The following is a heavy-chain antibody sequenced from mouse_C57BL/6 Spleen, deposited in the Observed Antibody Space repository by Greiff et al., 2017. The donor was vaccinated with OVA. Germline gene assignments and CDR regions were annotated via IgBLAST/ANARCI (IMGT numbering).Heavy chain of an antibody. J-gene: IGHJ4*01. CDR2: IRNKANGYTT. CDR3: ESRNYGYAMDY. CDR1: GFTFTDYY. V-gene: IGHV7-3*01. D-gene: IGHD2-1*01. Sequence: EVKVVESGGGLVQPGGSLSLSCAASGFTFTDYYMRWVRQPPGKALEWLGFIRNKANGYTTEYSASVKGRFTISRANFQSILYLQMNALSAEDSATYYCESRNYGYAMDYWGQGTSVTVSS.